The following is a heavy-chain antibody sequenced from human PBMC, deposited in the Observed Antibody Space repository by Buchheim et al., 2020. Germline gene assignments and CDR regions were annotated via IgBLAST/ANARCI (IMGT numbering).Heavy chain of an antibody. CDR1: GFTFSSYG. J-gene: IGHJ6*02. CDR3: ARDRGLDGGSSWCDVTLYYYGMDV. CDR2: IWYDGSNK. Sequence: QVQLVESGGGVVQPGRSLRLSCAASGFTFSSYGMHWVRQAPGKGLEWVAVIWYDGSNKYYADSVKGRFTISRDNSKNTLYLQMNSLRAEDTAVYYCARDRGLDGGSSWCDVTLYYYGMDVWGQGTT. D-gene: IGHD6-13*01. V-gene: IGHV3-33*01.